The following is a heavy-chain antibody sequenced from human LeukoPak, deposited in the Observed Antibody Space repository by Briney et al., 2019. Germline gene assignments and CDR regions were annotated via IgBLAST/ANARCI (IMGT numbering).Heavy chain of an antibody. CDR3: AKAGSGSSSLDY. V-gene: IGHV3-30*04. CDR1: GFTFSNFA. Sequence: PGGSLRLSCAASGFTFSNFAMHWVRQAPGKGLEWVTVISYDASNKYYADSVKGRFTISRDNSKNTLYLQMNSLRAEDTAVYYCAKAGSGSSSLDYWGQGTLVTVSS. CDR2: ISYDASNK. J-gene: IGHJ4*02. D-gene: IGHD6-6*01.